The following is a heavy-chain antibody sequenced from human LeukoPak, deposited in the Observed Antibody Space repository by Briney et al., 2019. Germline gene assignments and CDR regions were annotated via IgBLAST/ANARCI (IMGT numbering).Heavy chain of an antibody. J-gene: IGHJ3*02. Sequence: GASVKVSCKASGYTFTSYGISWVRQAPGQGLEWMGWISAYNGNTNYAQKLQGRVTMTTDTSTSTAYMELRSLRSDDTAVYYCAREQGYCSSTSCEDAFDIWGQGTMVTVSS. V-gene: IGHV1-18*01. CDR2: ISAYNGNT. CDR1: GYTFTSYG. D-gene: IGHD2-2*01. CDR3: AREQGYCSSTSCEDAFDI.